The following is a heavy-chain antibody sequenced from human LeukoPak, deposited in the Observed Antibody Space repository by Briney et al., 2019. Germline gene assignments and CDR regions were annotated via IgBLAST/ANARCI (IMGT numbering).Heavy chain of an antibody. CDR3: ARGGGSYDY. V-gene: IGHV4-59*06. D-gene: IGHD1-26*01. CDR2: IYYSGST. Sequence: PSGTLSLTCTVSGGSISSSYWSWIRQHPGKGLEWIGYIYYSGSTYYNPSLKSRVTISVDTSKNQFSLKLSSVTAADTAVYYCARGGGSYDYWGQGTLVTVSS. CDR1: GGSISSSY. J-gene: IGHJ4*02.